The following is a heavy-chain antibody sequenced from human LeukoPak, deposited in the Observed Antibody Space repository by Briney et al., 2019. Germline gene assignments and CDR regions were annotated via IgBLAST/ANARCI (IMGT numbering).Heavy chain of an antibody. CDR3: ARPFIETPSLGALDY. Sequence: ASVKVSCKASGYTFTDYYMHWVRQAPGQGLEWMGWINPDSGGTNYAQNFQGRVTMTRDTSISTAYMELSRLRSDDTAVYYCARPFIETPSLGALDYLGPGTLVTVSS. V-gene: IGHV1-2*02. CDR2: INPDSGGT. J-gene: IGHJ4*02. CDR1: GYTFTDYY. D-gene: IGHD4-23*01.